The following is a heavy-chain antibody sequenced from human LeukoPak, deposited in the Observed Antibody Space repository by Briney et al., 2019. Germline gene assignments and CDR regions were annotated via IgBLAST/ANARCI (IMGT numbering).Heavy chain of an antibody. Sequence: GGSLRLSCAASGFNFNNAWMSWIRQAPGKGLELLSYISSSGSYTTYADSVRGRFTISRDNAKNSLYLQMNSLRAEDTAVYYCASRYYDSSGPLKYYFDYWGQGTLVTVSS. CDR1: GFNFNNAW. V-gene: IGHV3-11*03. CDR2: ISSSGSYT. J-gene: IGHJ4*02. CDR3: ASRYYDSSGPLKYYFDY. D-gene: IGHD3-22*01.